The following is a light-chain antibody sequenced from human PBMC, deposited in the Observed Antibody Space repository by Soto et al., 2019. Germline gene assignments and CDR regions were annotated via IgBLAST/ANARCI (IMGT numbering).Light chain of an antibody. Sequence: QSVLTQPASVSGSPGQSITISCTGTSSDVGSYNLVSWYQQHPGKAPKLMIYEVSKRPSGVSNRFSGSKSGNTASLTISGLQAEDEADYYCCSYAGSSTFYVVFGGGTKVTV. J-gene: IGLJ2*01. V-gene: IGLV2-23*02. CDR1: SSDVGSYNL. CDR3: CSYAGSSTFYVV. CDR2: EVS.